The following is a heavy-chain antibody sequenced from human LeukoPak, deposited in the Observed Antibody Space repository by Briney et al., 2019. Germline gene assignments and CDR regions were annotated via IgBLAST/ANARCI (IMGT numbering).Heavy chain of an antibody. Sequence: ETLSLTCTVSGDSITSYYWSWLRQPPGKGLEWVSVIYSGGSTYYADSVKGRFTISRDNSKNTLYLQMNSLRAEDTAVYYCARDPYDYWGQGTLVTVSS. CDR2: IYSGGST. V-gene: IGHV3-53*05. CDR1: GDSITSYY. CDR3: ARDPYDY. J-gene: IGHJ4*02.